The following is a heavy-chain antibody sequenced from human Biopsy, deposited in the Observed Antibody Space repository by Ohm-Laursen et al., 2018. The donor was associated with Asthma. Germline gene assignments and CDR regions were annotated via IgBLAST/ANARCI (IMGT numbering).Heavy chain of an antibody. V-gene: IGHV1-18*01. D-gene: IGHD3-10*01. CDR1: GYTFNSAG. CDR3: ARAVDYSHYYGIDV. CDR2: ISVYNGNT. J-gene: IGHJ6*02. Sequence: ATVKISCKPSGYTFNSAGITWVRQAPGQGLEWMGWISVYNGNTKVAQKLQDRVTMITDTSTSTAYMGLRSLRSDDTAVYFCARAVDYSHYYGIDVWGQGTTVTVS.